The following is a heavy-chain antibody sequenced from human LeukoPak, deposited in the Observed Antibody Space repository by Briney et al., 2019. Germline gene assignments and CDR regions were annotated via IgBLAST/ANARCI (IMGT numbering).Heavy chain of an antibody. V-gene: IGHV3-74*01. Sequence: PGGSLRLSCAAPGFTFSSYWMHWVRQAPGKGLVWVSRINSDGSSTSYADSVKGRFTISRDNAKNTLYLQMNSLRAEDTAVYYCARPSQYGSGTDYYFDSWGQGTLVTVSS. CDR2: INSDGSST. J-gene: IGHJ4*02. CDR1: GFTFSSYW. D-gene: IGHD3-10*01. CDR3: ARPSQYGSGTDYYFDS.